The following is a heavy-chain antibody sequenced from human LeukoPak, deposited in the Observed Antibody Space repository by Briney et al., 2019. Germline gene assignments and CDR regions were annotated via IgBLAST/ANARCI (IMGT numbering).Heavy chain of an antibody. CDR2: ISWNSGSI. J-gene: IGHJ4*02. Sequence: GRSLRLSCAASGFTFDDYAMHWVRQAPRKGLEWVSGISWNSGSIGYADSVKGRFTISRDNAKNSLYLQMNSLRAEDTALYYCAKQGYSGYDFGFDYWGQGTLVTVSS. CDR1: GFTFDDYA. CDR3: AKQGYSGYDFGFDY. D-gene: IGHD5-12*01. V-gene: IGHV3-9*01.